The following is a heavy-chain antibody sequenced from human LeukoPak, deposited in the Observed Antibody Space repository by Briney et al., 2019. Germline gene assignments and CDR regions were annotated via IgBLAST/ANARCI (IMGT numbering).Heavy chain of an antibody. V-gene: IGHV4-34*01. CDR3: ARGPLVWGSYRLDPRTWFDP. CDR1: GGSFSGYY. CDR2: INHSGST. Sequence: SETLSLTCAVYGGSFSGYYWSWIRQPPGKGLEWIGEINHSGSTNYNPSLKSRVTISVDTSKYQFSLKLSSVTAADTAVYYCARGPLVWGSYRLDPRTWFDPWGQGTLVTVPS. J-gene: IGHJ5*02. D-gene: IGHD3-16*02.